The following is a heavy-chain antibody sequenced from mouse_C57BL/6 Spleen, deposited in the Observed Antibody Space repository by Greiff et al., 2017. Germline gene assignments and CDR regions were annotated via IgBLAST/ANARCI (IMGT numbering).Heavy chain of an antibody. V-gene: IGHV1-52*01. CDR2: IDPSDSET. CDR1: GYTFTSYW. CDR3: ASRLGRAMDY. J-gene: IGHJ4*01. Sequence: VQLQQPGAELVRPGSSVKLSCKASGYTFTSYWMHWVKQRPIQGLEWIGNIDPSDSETNYNQKFKDKATLTVDKSSSTAYMQLSSLTSEDSAVYYCASRLGRAMDYWGQGTSVTVSS. D-gene: IGHD4-1*01.